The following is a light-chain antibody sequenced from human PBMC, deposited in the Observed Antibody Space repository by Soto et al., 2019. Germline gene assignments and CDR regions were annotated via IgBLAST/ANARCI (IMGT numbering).Light chain of an antibody. CDR2: GAS. V-gene: IGKV3-15*01. J-gene: IGKJ1*01. CDR3: QHYNNWPRT. CDR1: QSGSSSD. Sequence: TQSRRTLASSSGRPATLSWRVSQSGSSSDLAWYQQKPGQAPRLLIYGASTRASGIPARFSGSGSGTEFTLNISSLQSEDFAIYYCQHYNNWPRTFGQGTKVDIK.